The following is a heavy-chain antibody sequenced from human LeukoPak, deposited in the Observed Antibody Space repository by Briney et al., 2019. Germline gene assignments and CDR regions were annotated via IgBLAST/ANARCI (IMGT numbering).Heavy chain of an antibody. CDR1: GYTFTGYY. D-gene: IGHD4-23*01. V-gene: IGHV1-2*02. CDR2: INPNSGGT. CDR3: ASAVAPYYYYYMDV. Sequence: ASVKVSCKASGYTFTGYYMHWVRQAPGQGLECMGWINPNSGGTNYAQKFQGRVAMTRDTSISTAYMELSRLRSDDTAVYYCASAVAPYYYYYMDVWGKGTTVTVSS. J-gene: IGHJ6*03.